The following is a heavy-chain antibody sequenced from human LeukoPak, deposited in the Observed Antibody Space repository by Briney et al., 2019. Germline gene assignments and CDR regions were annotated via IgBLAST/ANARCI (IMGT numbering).Heavy chain of an antibody. J-gene: IGHJ3*01. V-gene: IGHV3-7*03. CDR1: GFTFSNYW. CDR3: ARLHSGRYYGDAFDV. Sequence: GGSLRLSCAASGFTFSNYWMTWVCQAPGKGLEWVANTKEDASEKYYVDSVRGRFSTSRDNAKNSLYLQMNSLRAEDTAGYYCARLHSGRYYGDAFDVWGQGTMVTVSS. D-gene: IGHD1-26*01. CDR2: TKEDASEK.